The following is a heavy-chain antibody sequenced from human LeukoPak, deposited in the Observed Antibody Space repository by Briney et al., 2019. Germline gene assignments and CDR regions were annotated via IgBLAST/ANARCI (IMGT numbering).Heavy chain of an antibody. CDR1: GFTFSSYS. D-gene: IGHD1-26*01. V-gene: IGHV3-72*01. Sequence: GGSLRLSCAASGFTFSSYSMNWVRQAPGKGLEWVGRSRNKANSFTTEYAASVKGRFTISRDDSKNSLYLQMNSLKTEDTAVYSCARSSGRSVFDYWGQGTLVAVSS. CDR3: ARSSGRSVFDY. J-gene: IGHJ4*02. CDR2: SRNKANSFTT.